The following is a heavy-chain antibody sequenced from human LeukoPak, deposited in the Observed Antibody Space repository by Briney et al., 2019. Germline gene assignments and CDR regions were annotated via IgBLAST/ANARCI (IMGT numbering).Heavy chain of an antibody. CDR3: ASQLRTVTTLFDY. V-gene: IGHV3-7*01. D-gene: IGHD4-17*01. CDR1: GFTFSSYW. J-gene: IGHJ4*02. Sequence: GGSLRLSCAASGFTFSSYWMSWVRQAPGKGLEWVANIKQDGSEKYYVDSVRGRFTISRDNAKNSLYLQMNSLRAEDTAVYYCASQLRTVTTLFDYWGQGTLVTVSS. CDR2: IKQDGSEK.